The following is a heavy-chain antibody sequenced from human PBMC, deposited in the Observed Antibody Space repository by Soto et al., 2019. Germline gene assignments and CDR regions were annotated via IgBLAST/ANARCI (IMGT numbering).Heavy chain of an antibody. D-gene: IGHD3-9*01. J-gene: IGHJ4*02. CDR1: GGSISSYY. CDR3: AGYDILTGAFDY. V-gene: IGHV4-59*08. CDR2: IYYSGST. Sequence: QVQLQESGPGLVKPSETLSLTCTVSGGSISSYYWSWIRQPPGKGLEWIGYIYYSGSTNYNPSLIRRVTIPADTSKHPFSLKLSSVTAADTAVYYCAGYDILTGAFDYWGQGTLVTVSS.